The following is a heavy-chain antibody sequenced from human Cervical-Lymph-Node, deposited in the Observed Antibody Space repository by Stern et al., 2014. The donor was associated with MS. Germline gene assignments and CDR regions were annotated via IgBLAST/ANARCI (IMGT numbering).Heavy chain of an antibody. CDR1: GGTFSSYT. CDR2: IIPILGIA. J-gene: IGHJ4*02. Sequence: VQLVQSGAEVKKPGSSVKVSCKASGGTFSSYTISWVRQAPGQGLEWMGRIIPILGIANYAQKFQGRVTITADKSTSTAYMELSSLRSEDTAVYYCARDIAAALNYFDYWGQGTLVTVSS. D-gene: IGHD6-13*01. V-gene: IGHV1-69*04. CDR3: ARDIAAALNYFDY.